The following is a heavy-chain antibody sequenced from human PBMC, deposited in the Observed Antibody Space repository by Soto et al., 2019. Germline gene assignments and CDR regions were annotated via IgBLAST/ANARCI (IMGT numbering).Heavy chain of an antibody. CDR1: GGSISSYY. Sequence: PSETLSLTCTVSGGSISSYYWSWIRQPPGKGLEWIGYIYYSGSTNYNPSLKSRVTISVDTSKDQFSRKLSSVTAADAAVYYCAKEPPGGWHWFDNWGQGTLVTVSS. J-gene: IGHJ4*02. CDR3: AKEPPGGWHWFDN. CDR2: IYYSGST. D-gene: IGHD6-19*01. V-gene: IGHV4-59*01.